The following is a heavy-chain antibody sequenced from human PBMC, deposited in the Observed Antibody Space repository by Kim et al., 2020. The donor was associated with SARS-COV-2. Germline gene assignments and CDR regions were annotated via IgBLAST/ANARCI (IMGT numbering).Heavy chain of an antibody. J-gene: IGHJ3*02. CDR2: IRSKANSYAT. CDR3: TKIPATSRGFWDAFD. V-gene: IGHV3-73*01. Sequence: GGSLRLSCAASGFTFSGSPLHWVRQASGKGLEWVGRIRSKANSYATGYASSVKGRITISSDDTKNTPHLEMSGLKNEDAAQYYSTKIPATSRGFWDAFD. D-gene: IGHD1-7*01. CDR1: GFTFSGSP.